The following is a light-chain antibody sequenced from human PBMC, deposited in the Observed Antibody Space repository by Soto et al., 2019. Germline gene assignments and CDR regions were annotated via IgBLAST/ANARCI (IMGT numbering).Light chain of an antibody. V-gene: IGLV2-23*01. CDR3: CSYAGSSTLYV. Sequence: QSVLTQPASVCGYPGQSITISCTGTSSDVGSYNLVSWYQQHPGKAPKLMIYEGSKRPSGVSNRFSGSKSGNTASLTISGLQAEDEADYYCCSYAGSSTLYVFGTGTKVTVL. CDR1: SSDVGSYNL. CDR2: EGS. J-gene: IGLJ1*01.